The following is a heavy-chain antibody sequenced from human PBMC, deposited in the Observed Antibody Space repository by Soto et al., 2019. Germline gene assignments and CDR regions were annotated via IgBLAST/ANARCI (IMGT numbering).Heavy chain of an antibody. D-gene: IGHD6-6*01. CDR1: GYTFISYG. CDR2: ISAYNAHT. CDR3: ARVFRWSSSSWGFDS. Sequence: QDQLVQSGAEVKKPGASVKVSCKASGYTFISYGITWVRQAPGQGLEWMGWISAYNAHTNYGQKFQDRVSLTTDTSTNTSYMEMRSLRSDDTAFYFCARVFRWSSSSWGFDSWGQGTLVTVSS. V-gene: IGHV1-18*01. J-gene: IGHJ4*02.